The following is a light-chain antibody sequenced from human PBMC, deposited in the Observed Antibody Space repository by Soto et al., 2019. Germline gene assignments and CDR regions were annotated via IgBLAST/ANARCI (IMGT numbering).Light chain of an antibody. CDR2: GAS. J-gene: IGKJ2*01. CDR1: QRVASSH. Sequence: EIVLPQSPGTLSLSPGESATLSCRASQRVASSHIAWYRPKPGQAPWLLIYGASTRATGIPDRFCGSGSGTDVTLTISRLEAEDSAVYDGQHYGSSPPYSFGQGTKLKIK. V-gene: IGKV3-20*01. CDR3: QHYGSSPPYS.